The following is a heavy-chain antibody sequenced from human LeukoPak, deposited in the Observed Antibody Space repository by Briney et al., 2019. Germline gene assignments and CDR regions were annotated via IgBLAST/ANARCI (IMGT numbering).Heavy chain of an antibody. Sequence: GGSLGLSCAASGFTFSSYGITWVRQAPGKGLEWVSPISATGGSIYYADSVKGRFIVSRDNSKNTVYLQINSLRAEDTAVYYCSRPLAAATHPLFDNWGEGTLVT. J-gene: IGHJ4*02. CDR3: SRPLAAATHPLFDN. V-gene: IGHV3-23*01. D-gene: IGHD6-13*01. CDR2: ISATGGSI. CDR1: GFTFSSYG.